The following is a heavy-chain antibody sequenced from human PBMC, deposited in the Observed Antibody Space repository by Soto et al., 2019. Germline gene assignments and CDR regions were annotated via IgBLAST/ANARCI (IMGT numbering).Heavy chain of an antibody. CDR3: AKSLKGGWPLRVPFDY. Sequence: LRLSCAAAGFTFGSYAMSGVRQAPGKGLDWGSASSGSGGSTYYADSVKGRFTISRDNSKNTLYLQMNSPRAEDTAVYYCAKSLKGGWPLRVPFDYWGQGTLVTVSS. CDR2: SSGSGGST. CDR1: GFTFGSYA. D-gene: IGHD6-19*01. J-gene: IGHJ4*02. V-gene: IGHV3-23*01.